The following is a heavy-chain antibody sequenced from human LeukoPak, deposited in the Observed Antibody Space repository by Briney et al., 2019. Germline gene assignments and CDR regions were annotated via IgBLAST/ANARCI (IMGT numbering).Heavy chain of an antibody. Sequence: SQTLSLTCTVSGGSISSGGYYWSWIRQHPGKGLEWIGYIYYSGSTYYNPSLKSRVTISVDTSKNQFSLKLSSVTAADTAVYYCARLRWEGDAFDIWGQGTMVTVSS. CDR1: GGSISSGGYY. D-gene: IGHD1-26*01. J-gene: IGHJ3*02. CDR3: ARLRWEGDAFDI. CDR2: IYYSGST. V-gene: IGHV4-31*03.